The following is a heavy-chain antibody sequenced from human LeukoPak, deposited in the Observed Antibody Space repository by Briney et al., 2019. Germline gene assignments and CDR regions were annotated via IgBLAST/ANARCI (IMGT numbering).Heavy chain of an antibody. CDR2: IIPIFGTA. CDR3: AREGDGEGFDP. CDR1: GGTFSSYA. V-gene: IGHV1-69*06. J-gene: IGHJ5*02. Sequence: SVKVSCKASGGTFSSYAISWVRQAPGQGLEWMGGIIPIFGTANYAQKFQGRVTITADKSTSTAYMELSRLRSDDTAVYYCAREGDGEGFDPWGQGTLVTVSS. D-gene: IGHD5-24*01.